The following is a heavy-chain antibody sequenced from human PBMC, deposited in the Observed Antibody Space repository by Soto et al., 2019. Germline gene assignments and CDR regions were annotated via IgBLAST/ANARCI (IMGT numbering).Heavy chain of an antibody. V-gene: IGHV3-23*01. D-gene: IGHD3-9*01. CDR3: AKEPDYDILTGYYNSNWFDP. CDR2: ISGSGGST. J-gene: IGHJ5*02. CDR1: GFTFSSYA. Sequence: PGGSLSLSCAASGFTFSSYAMSWVRQAPGKGLEWVSAISGSGGSTYYADSVKGRFTISRDNSKNTLYLQMNSLRAEDTAVYYCAKEPDYDILTGYYNSNWFDPWGQGTLVTVSS.